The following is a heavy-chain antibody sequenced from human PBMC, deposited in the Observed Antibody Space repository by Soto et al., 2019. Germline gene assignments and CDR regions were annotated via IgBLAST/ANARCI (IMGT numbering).Heavy chain of an antibody. CDR1: ENTFTNFF. D-gene: IGHD4-17*01. Sequence: QGLLIQSGAEVRRPGATVKISCKASENTFTNFFFHWVRKAPGRSLEWLGMVNPTFGVTKYEQRFQGRLTMTGDTSTSTVFLEVRGLTSNHTALYFCARVTYGDYNFLDSWGHGTLVTVSS. V-gene: IGHV1-46*01. J-gene: IGHJ5*01. CDR2: VNPTFGVT. CDR3: ARVTYGDYNFLDS.